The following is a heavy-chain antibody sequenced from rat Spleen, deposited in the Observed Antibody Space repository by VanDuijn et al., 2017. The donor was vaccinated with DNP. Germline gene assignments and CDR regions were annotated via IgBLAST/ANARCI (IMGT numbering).Heavy chain of an antibody. V-gene: IGHV5-7*01. CDR1: GFTFSDYN. D-gene: IGHD1-2*01. Sequence: EVQLVESGGGLVQPGRSLKLFCAASGFTFSDYNMAWVRQAPKKGLEWVATISYDGTNTYYRDSVKGRFTISRDNAKSRLYLQMNSLKSEDTATYYCARSRSFITIAAFDYWGQGVMVTVSS. CDR3: ARSRSFITIAAFDY. J-gene: IGHJ2*01. CDR2: ISYDGTNT.